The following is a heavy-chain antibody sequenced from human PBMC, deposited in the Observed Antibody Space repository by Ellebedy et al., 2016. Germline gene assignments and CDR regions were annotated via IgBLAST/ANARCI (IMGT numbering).Heavy chain of an antibody. D-gene: IGHD6-19*01. V-gene: IGHV3-9*01. CDR1: GFTFSSYS. J-gene: IGHJ5*02. Sequence: SLKISXAASGFTFSSYSMNWVRQAPGKGLEWVSGISWNSGSIGYADSVKGRFTISRDNAKNSLYLQMNSLRAEDTALYYCAKGSSGWSRRWFDPWGQGTLVTVSS. CDR2: ISWNSGSI. CDR3: AKGSSGWSRRWFDP.